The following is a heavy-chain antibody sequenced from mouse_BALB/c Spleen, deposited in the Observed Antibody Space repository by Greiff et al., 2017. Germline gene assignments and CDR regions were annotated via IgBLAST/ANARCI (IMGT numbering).Heavy chain of an antibody. V-gene: IGHV1S81*02. CDR3: ARAYYRYDGAMDY. Sequence: VQLQQPGAELVKPGASVKLSCKASGYTFTSYWMHWVKQRPGQGLEWIGEINPSNGRTNYNEKFKSKATLTVDKSSSTAYMQLSSLTSEDSAVYYCARAYYRYDGAMDYWGQGTSVTVSS. D-gene: IGHD2-14*01. CDR2: INPSNGRT. CDR1: GYTFTSYW. J-gene: IGHJ4*01.